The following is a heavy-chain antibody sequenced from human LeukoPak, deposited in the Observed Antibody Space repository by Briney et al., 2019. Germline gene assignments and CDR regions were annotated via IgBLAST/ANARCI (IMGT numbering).Heavy chain of an antibody. CDR2: ISSSGSTI. CDR3: AREPDIVATFGY. V-gene: IGHV3-48*03. J-gene: IGHJ4*02. CDR1: GFTFSSYE. Sequence: GGSLRLSCAASGFTFSSYEMNWVRQAPGKGLDWVSYISSSGSTIYYADSVKGRFTISRDNAKNSLYLQMNSLRAEDTAVYYCAREPDIVATFGYWGQGTLVTVSS. D-gene: IGHD5-12*01.